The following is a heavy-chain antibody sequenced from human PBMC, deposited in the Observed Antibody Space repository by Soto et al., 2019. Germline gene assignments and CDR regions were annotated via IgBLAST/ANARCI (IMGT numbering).Heavy chain of an antibody. CDR3: ARELGYCSGGSCYSGTLSYYYYGMDV. CDR1: GYTFTSYA. V-gene: IGHV1-3*01. CDR2: INAGNGNT. Sequence: ASVKVSCKASGYTFTSYAMHWVRQAPGQRLEWMGWINAGNGNTKYSQKFQGRVTITRDTSASTAYMELSSLRSEDTAVYYCARELGYCSGGSCYSGTLSYYYYGMDVWGQGTTVTV. D-gene: IGHD2-15*01. J-gene: IGHJ6*02.